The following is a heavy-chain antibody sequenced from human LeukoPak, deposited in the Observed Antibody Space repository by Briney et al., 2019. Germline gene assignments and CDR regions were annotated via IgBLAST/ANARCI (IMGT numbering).Heavy chain of an antibody. J-gene: IGHJ4*02. V-gene: IGHV3-30*18. CDR2: ISYDGSNK. CDR3: AKEDIVVVPAALGYFDY. D-gene: IGHD2-2*01. CDR1: GFTFSSYG. Sequence: PGRSLRLSCAASGFTFSSYGMHWVRQAPGKGLEWVAVISYDGSNKYYADSVKGRFTISRDNSKSTLYLQMNSLRAEDTAVYYCAKEDIVVVPAALGYFDYWGQGTLVTVSS.